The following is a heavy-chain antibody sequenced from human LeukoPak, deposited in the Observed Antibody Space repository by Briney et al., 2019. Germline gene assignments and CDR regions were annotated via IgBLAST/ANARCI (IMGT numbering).Heavy chain of an antibody. CDR1: GGTFSSYA. CDR2: IIPIFGTA. J-gene: IGHJ6*03. Sequence: SLKVSCKASGGTFSSYAISCGRQTPGQGLGWMGKIIPIFGTANYAQKFQGRVTITADKSTSTAYMELSSLRSEDTAVYYCARDIVVVPAAMRYYYYYMDVWGKGTTVTVSS. CDR3: ARDIVVVPAAMRYYYYYMDV. V-gene: IGHV1-69*06. D-gene: IGHD2-2*01.